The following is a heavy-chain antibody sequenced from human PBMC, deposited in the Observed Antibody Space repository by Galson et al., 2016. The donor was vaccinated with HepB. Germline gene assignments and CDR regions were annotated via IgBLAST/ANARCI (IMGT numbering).Heavy chain of an antibody. V-gene: IGHV3-33*01. CDR1: GFSFNSYV. Sequence: SLRLSCAASGFSFNSYVMYWVRQAPGKGLEWVAIIWYDGSNKDYGDAVKGRFTISRDNSKKMLYLQMSSLRAEDTAVYYCARGQAVTWKYYGLDVWGQGTTVAVSS. CDR3: ARGQAVTWKYYGLDV. J-gene: IGHJ6*02. CDR2: IWYDGSNK. D-gene: IGHD4-17*01.